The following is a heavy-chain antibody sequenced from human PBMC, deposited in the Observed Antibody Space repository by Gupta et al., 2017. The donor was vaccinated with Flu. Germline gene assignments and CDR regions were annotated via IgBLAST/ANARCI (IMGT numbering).Heavy chain of an antibody. CDR1: GIPFSNYA. V-gene: IGHV3-23*01. J-gene: IGHJ6*03. CDR2: ISGGGTIT. Sequence: EMQLLESGGGLVQPGGSLRLSCAACGIPFSNYAMSWVRQAPGKGLEWVSVISGGGTITYYADSVKGRFTISRDKSKNTLYLQMNSLRAEDTAIYYCAKNLRVTIFGVVTPGMDVWGKGTTVTVSS. CDR3: AKNLRVTIFGVVTPGMDV. D-gene: IGHD3-3*01.